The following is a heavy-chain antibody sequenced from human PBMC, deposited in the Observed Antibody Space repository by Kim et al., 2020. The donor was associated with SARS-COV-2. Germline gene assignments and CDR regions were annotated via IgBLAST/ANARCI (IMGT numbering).Heavy chain of an antibody. CDR2: IYYSGST. Sequence: SETLSLTCTVSGGSISSSSYYWGWIRQPPGKGLEWIGSIYYSGSTYYNPSLKSRVTISVDTSKNQFSLKLSSVTAADTAVYYCARVGGSGSYYKPNLYYFDYWGQGTLVTVSS. D-gene: IGHD3-10*01. CDR3: ARVGGSGSYYKPNLYYFDY. J-gene: IGHJ4*02. V-gene: IGHV4-39*07. CDR1: GGSISSSSYY.